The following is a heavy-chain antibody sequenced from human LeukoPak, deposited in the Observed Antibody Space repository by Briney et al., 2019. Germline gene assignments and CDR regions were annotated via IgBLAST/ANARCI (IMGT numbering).Heavy chain of an antibody. CDR1: GYTFTSYY. CDR2: INPSGGST. Sequence: ASVKLSCKASGYTFTSYYIHWVRQAPGQGLEWMGIINPSGGSTSYAQKFQGRVTMTRDTSTSTVYMELSSLRSEDTAVYYCARDMGGPKLGEPEGNFDSGGQGTLVTVSS. D-gene: IGHD3-16*01. V-gene: IGHV1-46*01. CDR3: ARDMGGPKLGEPEGNFDS. J-gene: IGHJ4*02.